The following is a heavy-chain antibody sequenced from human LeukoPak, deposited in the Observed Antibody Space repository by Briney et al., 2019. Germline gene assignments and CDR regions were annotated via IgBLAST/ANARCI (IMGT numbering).Heavy chain of an antibody. D-gene: IGHD1-26*01. CDR3: ARDGMSGSYLGVDY. CDR2: IIPIFGTA. Sequence: SVKVSCMASGGTFSSYAISWVRQAPGQGLEWMGGIIPIFGTANYAQKFQGRVTITADESTSTAYMELSSLRSEDTAVYYCARDGMSGSYLGVDYWGQGTLVTVSS. J-gene: IGHJ4*02. V-gene: IGHV1-69*01. CDR1: GGTFSSYA.